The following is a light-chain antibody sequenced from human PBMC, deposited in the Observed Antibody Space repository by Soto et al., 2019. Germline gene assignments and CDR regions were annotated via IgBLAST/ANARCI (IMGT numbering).Light chain of an antibody. V-gene: IGKV3-20*01. Sequence: EIVLTQSPGTLSLSPGERATLSCRASQSFSRSFLAWYQQKPGQAPRLLIYGASSRTTGIPDRFSGSGSGTDFTLTISRLEPEDFAVYYCHQYGSSPYTFGQGTKLEIK. J-gene: IGKJ2*01. CDR1: QSFSRSF. CDR2: GAS. CDR3: HQYGSSPYT.